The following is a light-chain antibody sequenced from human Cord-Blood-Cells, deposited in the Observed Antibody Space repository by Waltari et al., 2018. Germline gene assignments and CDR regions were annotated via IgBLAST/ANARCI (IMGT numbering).Light chain of an antibody. CDR3: QQYGSSPYS. V-gene: IGKV3-20*01. Sequence: EIVLPQPPGTLSLSPGERATLPCRASQSVSSSYLAWYQQKPGQAPRLLIYGASSRATGIPDRFSGSGSGTDFTRTISRLEPEEFAVYYCQQYGSSPYSFGQGTKLEIK. CDR2: GAS. CDR1: QSVSSSY. J-gene: IGKJ2*03.